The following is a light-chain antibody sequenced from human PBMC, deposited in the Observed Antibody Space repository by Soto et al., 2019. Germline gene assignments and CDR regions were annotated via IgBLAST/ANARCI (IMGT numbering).Light chain of an antibody. V-gene: IGKV1-39*01. J-gene: IGKJ1*01. CDR3: QQSYSTPRT. Sequence: DIQMTQSPSSLSGSVGDRVTISCGASQSISSYLNWYQQKPGKAPKLLIYAASSLQSGVPSRFSGSGSGTDFTLTISSLQPEDFATYYCQQSYSTPRTFGQGTKVEIK. CDR2: AAS. CDR1: QSISSY.